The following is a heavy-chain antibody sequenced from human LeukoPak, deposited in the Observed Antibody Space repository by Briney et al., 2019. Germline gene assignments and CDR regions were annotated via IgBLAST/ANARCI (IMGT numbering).Heavy chain of an antibody. CDR3: AREAERRIVN. Sequence: SKTLSLTCVVSGFSISSGYYWGWIRQPPGKGLEWIANIHVSGTTFYNSSLNSPVAISIDTSKNQFSLKLSSVTAADTAVYCAREAERRIVNWGRGTLVTVSS. CDR2: IHVSGTT. CDR1: GFSISSGYY. V-gene: IGHV4-38-2*02. J-gene: IGHJ4*02. D-gene: IGHD1-1*01.